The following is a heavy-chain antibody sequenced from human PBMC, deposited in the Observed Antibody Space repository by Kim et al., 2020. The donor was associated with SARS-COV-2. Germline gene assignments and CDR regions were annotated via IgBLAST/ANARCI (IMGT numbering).Heavy chain of an antibody. CDR1: GFPVSDHH. V-gene: IGHV3-53*01. J-gene: IGHJ4*02. D-gene: IGHD1-26*01. Sequence: GGSLRLSCAASGFPVSDHHLTWVRQAPGKGLEWVSIIYNDGTTYYADSVKDRFTISSDSSTNTVFLQMISLRAEDTAVYYCTGLGGNSNLGPAALVTGSS. CDR2: IYNDGTT. CDR3: TGLGGNSN.